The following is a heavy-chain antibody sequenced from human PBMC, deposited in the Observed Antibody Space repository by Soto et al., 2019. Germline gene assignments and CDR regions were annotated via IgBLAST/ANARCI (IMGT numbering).Heavy chain of an antibody. Sequence: SETLSLTCTVSGGSISSGGYYWSWIRQHPGKGLEWIGYIYYSGSTYYNPSLKSRVTISVDTSKNQFSLKLSSVTAADTAVYYCARARGSATYYYGSGAYYFDYWGQGTLVTVSS. V-gene: IGHV4-31*03. J-gene: IGHJ4*02. CDR3: ARARGSATYYYGSGAYYFDY. CDR1: GGSISSGGYY. D-gene: IGHD3-10*01. CDR2: IYYSGST.